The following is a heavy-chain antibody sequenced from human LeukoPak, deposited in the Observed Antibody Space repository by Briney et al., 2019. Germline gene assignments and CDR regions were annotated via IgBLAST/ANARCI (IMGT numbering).Heavy chain of an antibody. V-gene: IGHV4-61*05. CDR1: GGSISTRNHY. Sequence: KTSETLSLTCTVTGGSISTRNHYWGWLRQPPGKGLEWIGYIYYSGITNYNPSLKSRVTISIDSSKNQVSLKLSSVTAADTAVYYCARAPRGYYSSRPDYRFDPWGQGTLVTVSS. CDR3: ARAPRGYYSSRPDYRFDP. D-gene: IGHD3-3*01. CDR2: IYYSGIT. J-gene: IGHJ5*02.